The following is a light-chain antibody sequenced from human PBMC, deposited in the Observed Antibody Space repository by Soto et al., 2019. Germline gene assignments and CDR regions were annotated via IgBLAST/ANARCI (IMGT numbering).Light chain of an antibody. Sequence: IVMPQSPATLSVSPGERATLSCMASQSVGINVAWYQQKPGQAPRLLIYGASNRSTGFPARFSGSGSGTEFTLTISSLQSEDFAFYYCQQYNDNWPTFGQGTKVDI. V-gene: IGKV3-15*01. J-gene: IGKJ1*01. CDR3: QQYNDNWPT. CDR1: QSVGIN. CDR2: GAS.